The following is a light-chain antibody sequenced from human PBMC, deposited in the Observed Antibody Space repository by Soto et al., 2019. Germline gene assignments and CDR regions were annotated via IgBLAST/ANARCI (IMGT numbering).Light chain of an antibody. CDR1: QSVSST. Sequence: EIVMTQSPATLSVSPGERATLSCRASQSVSSTLAWYQQKPGQAPRLLIYGASTRATGIPARFSGSGSGTEFTLTISSLKSEDFAVYYCQQYNNWPWTFGKGTKVEIK. J-gene: IGKJ1*01. CDR3: QQYNNWPWT. V-gene: IGKV3-15*01. CDR2: GAS.